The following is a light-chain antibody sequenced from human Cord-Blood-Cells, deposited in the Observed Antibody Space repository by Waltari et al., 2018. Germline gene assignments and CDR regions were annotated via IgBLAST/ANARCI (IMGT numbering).Light chain of an antibody. CDR2: AAS. CDR3: QQLNSYPFT. Sequence: DIQLTTSPSFLSASVGDRVTITCRASQGISSYLAWYQQKPGKAPKLLIYAASTLQSGVPSRFSGSGSGTEFTLTISSLQPEDFATYYCQQLNSYPFTFGGGTKVEIK. V-gene: IGKV1-9*01. J-gene: IGKJ4*01. CDR1: QGISSY.